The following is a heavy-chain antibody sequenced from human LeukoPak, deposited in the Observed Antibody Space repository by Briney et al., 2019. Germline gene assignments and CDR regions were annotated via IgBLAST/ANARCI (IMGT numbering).Heavy chain of an antibody. J-gene: IGHJ5*02. Sequence: SETLSLTCTVSGGSISSYYWSWIRQPPGKGLEWIGYIYYSGSTNYNPSLKSRVTISVDTSKNQFSLKLSSVTAADTAVYYCARSNPGTDPWGQGTLVTVSS. V-gene: IGHV4-59*12. CDR2: IYYSGST. CDR3: ARSNPGTDP. CDR1: GGSISSYY.